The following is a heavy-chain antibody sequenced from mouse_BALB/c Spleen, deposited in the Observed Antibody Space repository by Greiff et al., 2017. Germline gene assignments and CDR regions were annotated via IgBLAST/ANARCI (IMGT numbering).Heavy chain of an antibody. CDR1: GYSFTSYW. CDR2: IYPGNSDT. J-gene: IGHJ2*01. D-gene: IGHD4-1*01. V-gene: IGHV1-5*01. CDR3: ARSGGGDFDY. Sequence: EVQLQQSGTVLARPGASVKMSCKASGYSFTSYWMHWVKQRPGQGLEWIGAIYPGNSDTSYNQKFKGKAKLTAVTSASTAYMELSSLTNEDSAVYYCARSGGGDFDYWGQGTTLTVSS.